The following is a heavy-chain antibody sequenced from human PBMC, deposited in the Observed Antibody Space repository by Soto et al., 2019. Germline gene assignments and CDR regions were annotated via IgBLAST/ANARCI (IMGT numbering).Heavy chain of an antibody. CDR2: ISSSSSYI. Sequence: GGSLRLSCAASGFTFSSYSMNWVRQAPGKGLEWVSSISSSSSYIYYADSVKGRFTISRDNAKNSLYLQMNSLRAEDTAVYYCARGNVLRFLEWLLQHFDYWGQGTLVTVSS. D-gene: IGHD3-3*01. CDR1: GFTFSSYS. CDR3: ARGNVLRFLEWLLQHFDY. J-gene: IGHJ4*02. V-gene: IGHV3-21*01.